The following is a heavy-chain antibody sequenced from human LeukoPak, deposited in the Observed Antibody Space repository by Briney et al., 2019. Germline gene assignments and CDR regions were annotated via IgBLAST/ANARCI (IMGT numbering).Heavy chain of an antibody. CDR3: ATDTSTGYSSGWHPQDFDY. CDR2: ISSSSSYI. Sequence: GGSLRLSCATSGFTFSRYSMNWVRKAPGKGLEWVSSISSSSSYIYYADSVKGRFTISRDNAKNSLYLQMNSLRAEDTAVYYCATDTSTGYSSGWHPQDFDYWGQGTLVTVSS. CDR1: GFTFSRYS. J-gene: IGHJ4*02. V-gene: IGHV3-21*01. D-gene: IGHD6-19*01.